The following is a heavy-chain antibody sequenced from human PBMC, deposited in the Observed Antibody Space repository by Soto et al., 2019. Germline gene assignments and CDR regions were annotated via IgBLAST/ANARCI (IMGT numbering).Heavy chain of an antibody. V-gene: IGHV3-23*01. CDR3: AKGPDPGAFDI. CDR1: GFSFSSYA. CDR2: FRDTGDKT. Sequence: GGSLRLSCAASGFSFSSYAISWVRQAPGRGLEWVSTFRDTGDKTYYADSVKGRFTVSRDISQNTLYLQMNGLSPDDTAIYYCAKGPDPGAFDIWGQGTMVNVSS. J-gene: IGHJ3*02. D-gene: IGHD3-10*01.